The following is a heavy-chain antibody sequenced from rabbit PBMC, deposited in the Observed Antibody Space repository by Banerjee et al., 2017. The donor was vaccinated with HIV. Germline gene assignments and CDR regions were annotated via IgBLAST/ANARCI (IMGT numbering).Heavy chain of an antibody. V-gene: IGHV1S40*01. D-gene: IGHD2-1*01. J-gene: IGHJ4*01. CDR2: IGTGSGTT. CDR3: ARNTYNGADL. Sequence: QSLEESGGDLVKPGASLTLTCKASGFDFSSIYDMCWVRQAPGKGLEWIGCIGTGSGTTYYASWAKGRFTISKTSSTTVTLQMTSLTAADTATYFCARNTYNGADLWGQGTLVTVS. CDR1: GFDFSSIYD.